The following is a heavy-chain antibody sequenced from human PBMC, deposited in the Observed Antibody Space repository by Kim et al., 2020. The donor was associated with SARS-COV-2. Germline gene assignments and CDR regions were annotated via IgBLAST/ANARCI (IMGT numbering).Heavy chain of an antibody. D-gene: IGHD2-2*01. CDR3: ARGRGLLRVVVPAASFNRDYYYYYYMDV. CDR2: INHSGST. Sequence: SETLSLTCAVYGGSFSGYYWSWIRQPPGKGLEWIGEINHSGSTNYNPSLKSRVTISVDTSKNQFSLKLSSVTAADTAVYYCARGRGLLRVVVPAASFNRDYYYYYYMDVWGKGTTVTVSS. V-gene: IGHV4-34*01. J-gene: IGHJ6*03. CDR1: GGSFSGYY.